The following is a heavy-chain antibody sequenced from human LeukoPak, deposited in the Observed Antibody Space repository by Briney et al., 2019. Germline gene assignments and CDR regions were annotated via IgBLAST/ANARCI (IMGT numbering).Heavy chain of an antibody. J-gene: IGHJ4*02. CDR3: ARRETNYYDSSGSPYYFDY. V-gene: IGHV5-51*01. Sequence: GESLKISCKGSGYSFTSYWIGWVRQMPGKGLEWMGIIYPGDSDTRYSPSFQGQVTISADKSISTAYLQWSSLKASDTAMYYCARRETNYYDSSGSPYYFDYWGQGTLVTVSS. CDR2: IYPGDSDT. D-gene: IGHD3-22*01. CDR1: GYSFTSYW.